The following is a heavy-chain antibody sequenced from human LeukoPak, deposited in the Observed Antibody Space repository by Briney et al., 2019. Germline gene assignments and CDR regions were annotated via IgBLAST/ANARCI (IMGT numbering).Heavy chain of an antibody. CDR1: GVSIGDSC. D-gene: IGHD2-15*01. J-gene: IGHJ4*02. V-gene: IGHV4-4*07. CDR3: AREEVFCSGGHCLRPY. CDR2: VCTGRSPNT. Sequence: SETLSLTCTVSGVSIGDSCWSWIRQPAGKRLEFIGRVCTGRSPNTNYNPSLKSRATMSADTSKNQFSLKLTSVTAADTAMYYCAREEVFCSGGHCLRPYWGQGSLVTVSS.